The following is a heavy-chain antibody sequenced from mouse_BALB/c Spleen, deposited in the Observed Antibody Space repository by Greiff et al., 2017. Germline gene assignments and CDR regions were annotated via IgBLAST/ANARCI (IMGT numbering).Heavy chain of an antibody. Sequence: DVMLVESGPSLVKPSQTLSLTCSVTGDSITSGYWNWIRKFPGNKLEYMGYISYSGSTYYNPSLKSRISITRDTSKNQYYLQLNSVTTEDTATYYCAHYYGRGWYFDVWGAGTTVTVSS. J-gene: IGHJ1*01. CDR2: ISYSGST. CDR3: AHYYGRGWYFDV. V-gene: IGHV3-8*02. CDR1: GDSITSGY. D-gene: IGHD1-1*01.